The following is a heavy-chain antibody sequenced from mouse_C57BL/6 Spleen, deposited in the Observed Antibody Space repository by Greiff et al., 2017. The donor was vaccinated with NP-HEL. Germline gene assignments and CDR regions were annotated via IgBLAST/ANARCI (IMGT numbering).Heavy chain of an antibody. CDR1: GFTFSSYA. CDR3: ARRNWAYAMDY. D-gene: IGHD4-1*01. V-gene: IGHV5-4*03. J-gene: IGHJ4*01. CDR2: ISDGGSYT. Sequence: EVKVVESGGGLVKPGGSLKLSCAASGFTFSSYAMSWVRQTPEKRLEWVATISDGGSYTYYPDNVKGRFTISRDNAKNNLYLQMSHLKSEDTAMYYCARRNWAYAMDYWGQGTSVTVSS.